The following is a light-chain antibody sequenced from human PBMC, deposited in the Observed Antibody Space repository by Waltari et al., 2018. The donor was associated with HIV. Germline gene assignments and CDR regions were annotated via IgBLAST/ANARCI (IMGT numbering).Light chain of an antibody. V-gene: IGLV1-47*01. Sequence: QSVLTQPPSASGTPGQRVTISCSGSSSNLGNNSVYLYQQLPGTAPKLLIHRNNQRPSGVPDRFAGSKSDTSASLAISGLRSEDEADYFCATWDDSLSGPVFGGGTKLTVL. J-gene: IGLJ3*02. CDR2: RNN. CDR3: ATWDDSLSGPV. CDR1: SSNLGNNS.